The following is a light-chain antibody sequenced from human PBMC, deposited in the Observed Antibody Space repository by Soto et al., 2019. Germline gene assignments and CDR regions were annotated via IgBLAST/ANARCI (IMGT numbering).Light chain of an antibody. J-gene: IGKJ1*01. CDR3: HHYET. V-gene: IGKV3-20*01. CDR1: QSVSNNY. Sequence: EIVLTKSPGTLSLSHGERATLSCRASQSVSNNYLAWYQQKPGQAPRLLIYGASNRDTGIPDRFSGSGSGTEFTLTISRLEPEYFTLYYCHHYETFGQGTKVDIK. CDR2: GAS.